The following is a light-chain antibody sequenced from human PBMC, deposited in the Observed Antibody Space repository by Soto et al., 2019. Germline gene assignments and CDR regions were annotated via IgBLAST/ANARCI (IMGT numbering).Light chain of an antibody. CDR3: SSYTSSSTIYV. CDR1: SSDVGGYNY. CDR2: DVS. J-gene: IGLJ1*01. Sequence: QSALTQPASVSGSPGQSITISCTGTSSDVGGYNYVSWYQQHPGKAPKLMIYDVSNRPSGVSNRFSGSKSGNTASLTISGLQDEDEADDYCSSYTSSSTIYVFGTGTKLTVL. V-gene: IGLV2-14*01.